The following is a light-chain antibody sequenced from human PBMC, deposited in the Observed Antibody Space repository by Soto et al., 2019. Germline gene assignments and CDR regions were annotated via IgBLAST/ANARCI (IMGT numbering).Light chain of an antibody. Sequence: DIVMTQSPLYLTVTPGESVSISCRSTQSLLHSNGYNYLDWYLQRPGQSPQLLIYLSSNRAPGVPDRFSGSGSGTDSTLKISGVEAGDVGIYYCMQALQTPRTFGQGTKVQIK. CDR1: QSLLHSNGYNY. CDR2: LSS. CDR3: MQALQTPRT. J-gene: IGKJ1*01. V-gene: IGKV2-28*01.